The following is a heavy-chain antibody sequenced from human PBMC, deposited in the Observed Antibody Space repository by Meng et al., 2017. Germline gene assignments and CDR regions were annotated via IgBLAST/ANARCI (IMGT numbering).Heavy chain of an antibody. D-gene: IGHD4-11*01. CDR1: GDSVSSNSAV. CDR3: ARETTVTASDFDY. V-gene: IGHV6-1*01. J-gene: IGHJ4*02. Sequence: QTLSLTCAISGDSVSSNSAVWSWIRQSPSRGLEWLGRTYYRSKWYNDYAVSVKSRITINPDTSKNQFSLPLNSVTPEDTAVYYCARETTVTASDFDYWGQGTLVTVSS. CDR2: TYYRSKWYN.